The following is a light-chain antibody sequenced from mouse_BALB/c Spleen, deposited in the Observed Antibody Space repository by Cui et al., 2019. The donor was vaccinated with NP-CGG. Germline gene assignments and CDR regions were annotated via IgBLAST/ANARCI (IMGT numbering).Light chain of an antibody. CDR1: TGTVTNSSY. CDR2: GTN. J-gene: IGLJ1*01. CDR3: ALWYSNHWV. Sequence: QTVLCQESALTTSPGETGTLTCRSSTGTVTNSSYANWVQEKPDHLFTGLIGGTNNRAPGVPARFSGSLIGDKAALTITGAQTEDEAIYFCALWYSNHWVFGGGTKLTVL. V-gene: IGLV1*01.